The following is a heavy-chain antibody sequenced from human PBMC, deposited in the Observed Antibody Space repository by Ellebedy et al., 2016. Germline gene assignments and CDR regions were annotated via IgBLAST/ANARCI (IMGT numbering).Heavy chain of an antibody. CDR1: GGSISSSSYY. J-gene: IGHJ4*02. D-gene: IGHD6-13*01. V-gene: IGHV4-39*07. Sequence: SETLSLTCALSGGSISSSSYYWAWIRQTPGPGLEYIGSVSYSGSTYYNPSVKGRVTISVGTSRDQFSLTLTSVTAADTAVYFCARVYWGHSSNWYFDSWGQGSLVTVSS. CDR3: ARVYWGHSSNWYFDS. CDR2: VSYSGST.